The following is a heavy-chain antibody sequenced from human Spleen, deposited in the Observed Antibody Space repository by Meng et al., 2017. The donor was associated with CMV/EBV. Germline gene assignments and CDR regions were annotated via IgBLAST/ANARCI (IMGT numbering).Heavy chain of an antibody. CDR3: ARGMLGYDYVWGSFVG. V-gene: IGHV3-74*01. Sequence: GESLKISCAASGFTFASYWMHWVRHAPGKGLVWVARINTDGSSTTYEDSVKGRFTISRDNAKNTLYLQMNRLRADDTAVYYCARGMLGYDYVWGSFVGWGQGTLVTVSS. J-gene: IGHJ1*01. D-gene: IGHD3-16*01. CDR2: INTDGSST. CDR1: GFTFASYW.